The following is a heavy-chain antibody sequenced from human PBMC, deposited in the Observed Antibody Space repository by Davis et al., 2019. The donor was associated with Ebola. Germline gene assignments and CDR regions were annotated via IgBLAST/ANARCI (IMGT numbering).Heavy chain of an antibody. J-gene: IGHJ4*02. V-gene: IGHV3-21*01. Sequence: GESLKISCAASGFTFSTYTMTWVRQAPGKGLEWVSSISISSAFIYYADSVKGRFTVSRDNAKNSLSLQMNSLRAEDTAVYYCAKGLKVSGWYYFDYWGQGTLVTVSS. CDR1: GFTFSTYT. CDR2: ISISSAFI. D-gene: IGHD6-19*01. CDR3: AKGLKVSGWYYFDY.